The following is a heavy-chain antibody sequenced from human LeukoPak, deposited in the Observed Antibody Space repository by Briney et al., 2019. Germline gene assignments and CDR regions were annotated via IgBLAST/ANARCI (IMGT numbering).Heavy chain of an antibody. V-gene: IGHV3-23*01. Sequence: GGSLRLSCAASGFTFSNYAMHWVRQAPGKGLEWVSAIRDSGSSTHHADSVKGRFTTSRDNSKNTLFLQMNSLRAEDTATYYCAKYGPQDSGSSHFDYWGQGALVTVSS. CDR1: GFTFSNYA. CDR2: IRDSGSST. D-gene: IGHD1-26*01. J-gene: IGHJ4*02. CDR3: AKYGPQDSGSSHFDY.